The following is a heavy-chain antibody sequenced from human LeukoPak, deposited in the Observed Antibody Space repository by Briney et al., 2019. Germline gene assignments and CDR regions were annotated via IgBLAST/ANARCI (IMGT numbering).Heavy chain of an antibody. CDR3: ARDWEPYDAFDI. V-gene: IGHV4-61*01. CDR1: GGSVSSGSYY. Sequence: SETLSLTCTVSGGSVSSGSYYWSWIRQPPGKGLVWLGYIYYSGSTNYNPSLKSRVTISVDTSKNQFSLKLSSVTAADTAVYYCARDWEPYDAFDIWGQGTMVTVSS. D-gene: IGHD1-26*01. CDR2: IYYSGST. J-gene: IGHJ3*02.